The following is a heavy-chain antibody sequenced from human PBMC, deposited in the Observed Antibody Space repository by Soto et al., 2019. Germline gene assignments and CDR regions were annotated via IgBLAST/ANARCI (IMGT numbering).Heavy chain of an antibody. D-gene: IGHD5-12*01. Sequence: QVQLQESGPGLVKPSETLSLTCTVSGGSISSYYWSWIRQPPGKGLEWIGYIYYSGSTNYNPSLKSRVTISVDTSKNQFSLKLSSVTAADTAVYYCATSGYSGYGRNWFDPWGQGTLVTVSS. V-gene: IGHV4-59*08. J-gene: IGHJ5*02. CDR3: ATSGYSGYGRNWFDP. CDR1: GGSISSYY. CDR2: IYYSGST.